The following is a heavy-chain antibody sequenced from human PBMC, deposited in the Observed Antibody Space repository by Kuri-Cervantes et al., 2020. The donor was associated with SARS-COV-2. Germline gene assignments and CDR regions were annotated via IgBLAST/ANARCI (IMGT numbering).Heavy chain of an antibody. J-gene: IGHJ3*02. V-gene: IGHV4-38-2*02. CDR3: ARDGSVARCPRTAFDI. Sequence: GSLRLSCTVSGYSISSGYYWGWIRQPPGKGLEWIGSIYHSGSTYYNPSLKSRVTISVDTSKNQFSLKLSSVTAADTAVYYCARDGSVARCPRTAFDIWGQGTMVTVSS. CDR2: IYHSGST. D-gene: IGHD6-19*01. CDR1: GYSISSGYY.